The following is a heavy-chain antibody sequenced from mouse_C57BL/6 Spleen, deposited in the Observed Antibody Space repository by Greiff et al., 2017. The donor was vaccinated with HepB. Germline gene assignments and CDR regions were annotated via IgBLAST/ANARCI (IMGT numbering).Heavy chain of an antibody. Sequence: VQGVESGPGLVQPSQSLSITCTVSGFSLTSYGVHWVRQSPGKGLEWLGVIWSGGSTDYNAAFISRLSISKDNSKSQVFFKMNSLQADDTAIYYCARIGNTWFAYWGQGTLVTVSA. CDR1: GFSLTSYG. V-gene: IGHV2-2*01. J-gene: IGHJ3*01. D-gene: IGHD2-1*01. CDR3: ARIGNTWFAY. CDR2: IWSGGST.